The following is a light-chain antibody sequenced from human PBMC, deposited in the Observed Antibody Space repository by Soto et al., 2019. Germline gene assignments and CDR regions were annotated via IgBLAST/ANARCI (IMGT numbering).Light chain of an antibody. CDR2: XVS. V-gene: IGLV2-14*01. J-gene: IGLJ2*01. CDR3: SSYTSSSTVV. Sequence: QSALTQPASVSGSPGQSITISCTGTSSDVGGYNYVSWYQQHPGKAPKLMIYXVSNRPXXXXNXXXGSKSGNTASLTISGLQAEDEADYYCSSYTSSSTVVFGGGTKLTVL. CDR1: SSDVGGYNY.